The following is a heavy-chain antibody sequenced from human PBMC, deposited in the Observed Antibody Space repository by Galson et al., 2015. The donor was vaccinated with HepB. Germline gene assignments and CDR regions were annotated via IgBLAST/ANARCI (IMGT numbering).Heavy chain of an antibody. Sequence: SLRLSCAASGFTFSSYAMHWVRQAPGKGLEYVSAISSNGGSTYYADSVKGRFTISRDNSKNTLYLQMCSLRAEDTAVYYCVKSKYYYDSSGYYYGYFDYWGQGTLVTVSS. J-gene: IGHJ4*02. D-gene: IGHD3-22*01. V-gene: IGHV3-64D*06. CDR2: ISSNGGST. CDR3: VKSKYYYDSSGYYYGYFDY. CDR1: GFTFSSYA.